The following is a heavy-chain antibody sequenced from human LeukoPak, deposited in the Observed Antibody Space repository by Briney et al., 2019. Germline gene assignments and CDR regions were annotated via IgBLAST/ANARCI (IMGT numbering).Heavy chain of an antibody. J-gene: IGHJ4*02. V-gene: IGHV4-34*01. CDR1: GGSFSGYY. CDR2: INHSGST. D-gene: IGHD7-27*01. CDR3: ARKTKLGPPVY. Sequence: RTSETLSLTCAVYGGSFSGYYWSWIRQPPGKGLEWIGEINHSGSTNYNPSLKSRVTISVDTSKNQFSLKLSSVTAADTAVYYCARKTKLGPPVYWGQGTLVTVSS.